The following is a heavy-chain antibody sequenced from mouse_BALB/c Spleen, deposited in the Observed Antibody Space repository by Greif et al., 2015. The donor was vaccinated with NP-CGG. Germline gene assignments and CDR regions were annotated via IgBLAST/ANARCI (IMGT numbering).Heavy chain of an antibody. D-gene: IGHD1-1*01. J-gene: IGHJ2*01. CDR3: ARRITTVVAPLDY. CDR1: GYTFTSYV. V-gene: IGHV1-14*01. Sequence: VQLKQSGPELVKPGASVKMSCKASGYTFTSYVMHWVKQKPGQGLEWIGYINPYNDGTKYNEKFKGKATLTSDKSSSTAYMELSSLTSEGSAVYYCARRITTVVAPLDYWGQGTTLTVSS. CDR2: INPYNDGT.